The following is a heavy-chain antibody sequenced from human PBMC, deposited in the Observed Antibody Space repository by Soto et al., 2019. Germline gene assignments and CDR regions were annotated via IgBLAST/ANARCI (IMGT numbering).Heavy chain of an antibody. CDR3: AKSMPQPDIAVAGTPRS. CDR1: GFTFEDYA. D-gene: IGHD6-19*01. CDR2: ISWNSGSI. V-gene: IGHV3-9*01. Sequence: EVQLVESGGGLVQPGRSLRLSCAASGFTFEDYAMHWVRQAPGKGLERVSGISWNSGSIGYADSGKGRFTIFRDNGKSPLEVPMSSLSAEATALDSCAKSMPQPDIAVAGTPRSWSQGTLVTVCS. J-gene: IGHJ4*02.